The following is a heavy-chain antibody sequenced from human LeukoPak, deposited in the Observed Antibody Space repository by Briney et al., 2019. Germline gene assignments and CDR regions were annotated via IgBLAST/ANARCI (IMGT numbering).Heavy chain of an antibody. D-gene: IGHD2-15*01. CDR1: GFTFSSYS. Sequence: GGSLRLSCAASGFTFSSYSMNRVRQAPGKGLEWVSYISSSSTIYYADSVKGRFTTSRDNAKNSLYLQMNSLRAEDTAVYYCARGYCSGGSCYRYFDYWGQGTLVTVSS. CDR3: ARGYCSGGSCYRYFDY. CDR2: ISSSSTI. V-gene: IGHV3-48*01. J-gene: IGHJ4*02.